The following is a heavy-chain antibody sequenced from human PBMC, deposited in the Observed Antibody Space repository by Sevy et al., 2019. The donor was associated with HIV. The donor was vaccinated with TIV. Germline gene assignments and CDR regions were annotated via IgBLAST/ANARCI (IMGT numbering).Heavy chain of an antibody. CDR1: GGSIRSGSYY. D-gene: IGHD7-27*01. CDR3: ARADWGSSGVFDI. V-gene: IGHV4-61*02. J-gene: IGHJ3*02. CDR2: IFTSGST. Sequence: SETLSLTCTVSGGSIRSGSYYWSWIRQPAGKGLEWIGRIFTSGSTKYNPSLKSRATMSADTSKNQISLNLRSVTAADTAVYYCARADWGSSGVFDIWGQGTMVTVSS.